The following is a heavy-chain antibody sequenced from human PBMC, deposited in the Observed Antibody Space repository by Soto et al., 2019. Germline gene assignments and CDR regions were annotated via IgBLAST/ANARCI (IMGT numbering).Heavy chain of an antibody. CDR3: ARRIPFGYGMDV. Sequence: PGGSLRLSCAASGFTFSSYAMHWVRQAPGKGLEYVSDITSNGGNTDYASSVKGRFTISRDNSKNTLYLQMGSLRAEDMAVYYCARRIPFGYGMDVWGQGTTVTV. J-gene: IGHJ6*02. V-gene: IGHV3-64*01. CDR2: ITSNGGNT. D-gene: IGHD2-21*01. CDR1: GFTFSSYA.